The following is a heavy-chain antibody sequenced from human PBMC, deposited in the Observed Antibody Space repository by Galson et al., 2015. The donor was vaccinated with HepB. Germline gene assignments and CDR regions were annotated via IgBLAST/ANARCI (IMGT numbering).Heavy chain of an antibody. J-gene: IGHJ4*02. CDR3: ATGGSCGGDCYNYYFDF. CDR2: IIPIFPTP. CDR1: GDTFSTYP. V-gene: IGHV1-69*01. D-gene: IGHD2-21*02. Sequence: CKASGDTFSTYPITWVRQAPGQGLDWMGGIIPIFPTPTYAPKFQGRVTLTADESTSTVYMELSSLRPDDTAVYYCATGGSCGGDCYNYYFDFWGQGTLVTVSS.